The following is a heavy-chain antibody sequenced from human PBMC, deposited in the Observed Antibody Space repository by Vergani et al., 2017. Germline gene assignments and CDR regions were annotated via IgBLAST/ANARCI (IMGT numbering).Heavy chain of an antibody. J-gene: IGHJ6*03. CDR2: TSYDGSNK. V-gene: IGHV3-30*18. CDR1: GFTFSSYG. Sequence: QVQLVASGGGVVQPGRSLRLSCAASGFTFSSYGMHWVRQAPGKGLEWVAVTSYDGSNKYYADSVKGRITISRDNSKNTLYLQMNSLRAEDTAVYYCAKDEGYCXSISCHKRVLSMDVWGKGTMVTVSS. D-gene: IGHD2-2*02. CDR3: AKDEGYCXSISCHKRVLSMDV.